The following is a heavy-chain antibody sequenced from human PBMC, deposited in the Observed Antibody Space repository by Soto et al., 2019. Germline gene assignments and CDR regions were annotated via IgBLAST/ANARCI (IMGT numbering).Heavy chain of an antibody. V-gene: IGHV3-30*18. D-gene: IGHD1-26*01. CDR2: ISYEGRIQ. CDR1: GFTFSSYG. CDR3: AKGFGIYWAFDN. J-gene: IGHJ4*02. Sequence: GGSLRLSCAASGFTFSSYGMQWVRQAPGKGLEWVAVISYEGRIQYYADSVKGRFTISRDNSKNTLYLQMNSLRAEDTAVYYCAKGFGIYWAFDNWGQGTLVTVSS.